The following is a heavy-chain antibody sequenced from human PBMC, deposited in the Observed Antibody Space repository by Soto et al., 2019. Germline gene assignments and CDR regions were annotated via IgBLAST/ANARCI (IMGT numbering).Heavy chain of an antibody. V-gene: IGHV3-21*01. CDR1: GFTFSSYS. CDR3: ARDRYDFWSGSMPNGLNWFDP. J-gene: IGHJ5*02. Sequence: ESGGGLVKPGGSLRLSCAASGFTFSSYSMNWVRQAPGKGLEWVSSISSSSSYIYYADSVKGRFTISRDNAKNSLYLQMNSLRAEDTAVYYCARDRYDFWSGSMPNGLNWFDPWGQGTLVTVSS. D-gene: IGHD3-3*01. CDR2: ISSSSSYI.